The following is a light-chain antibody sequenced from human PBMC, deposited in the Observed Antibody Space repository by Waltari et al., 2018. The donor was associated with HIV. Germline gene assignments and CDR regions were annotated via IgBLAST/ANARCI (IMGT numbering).Light chain of an antibody. V-gene: IGKV1-39*01. CDR1: QAISTY. CDR2: SAS. CDR3: PQSYESPFT. Sequence: DIQLTQSPSSLSASLGDRVVLTCRASQAISTYLNWYQRKAGKAPVLLVYSASTLQSGAPSSFRGSGSGRDFTLSISGLQPEDFAPYFCPQSYESPFTFGPGT. J-gene: IGKJ3*01.